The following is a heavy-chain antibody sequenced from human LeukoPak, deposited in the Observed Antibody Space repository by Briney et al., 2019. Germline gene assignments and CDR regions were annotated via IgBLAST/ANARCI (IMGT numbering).Heavy chain of an antibody. CDR2: IKQDGSEK. Sequence: GGPLRLSCAASEFTFSSYWMSWVRQAPGKGLEWVANIKQDGSEKYYVDSVKGRFTISRDNAKNSLYLQMNSLRAEDTAVYYCARDLGPGQYYYYYIDVWGKGTTVTVSS. J-gene: IGHJ6*03. CDR3: ARDLGPGQYYYYYIDV. CDR1: EFTFSSYW. V-gene: IGHV3-7*01.